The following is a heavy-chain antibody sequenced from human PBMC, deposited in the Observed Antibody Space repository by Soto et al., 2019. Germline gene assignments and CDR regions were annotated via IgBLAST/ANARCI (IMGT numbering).Heavy chain of an antibody. CDR3: ARGRYCSSTSCLAGAFDI. D-gene: IGHD2-2*01. Sequence: QVQLVESGGGLVKPGGSLRLSCAASGFTFSDYYMSWIRQAPGKGLEWGSYISSSGSTIYYAGSVKGRFTISRDNAKNSLYLQMNSLRAEDTAVYYCARGRYCSSTSCLAGAFDIWGQGTMVTVSS. V-gene: IGHV3-11*01. CDR2: ISSSGSTI. CDR1: GFTFSDYY. J-gene: IGHJ3*02.